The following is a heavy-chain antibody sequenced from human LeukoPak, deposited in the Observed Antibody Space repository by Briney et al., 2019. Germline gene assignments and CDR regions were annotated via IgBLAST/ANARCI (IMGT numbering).Heavy chain of an antibody. D-gene: IGHD3-16*02. CDR2: ISSSSSYI. Sequence: GGSLRLSCAASGFTFSSYSMNWGRQAPGKGLEWVSSISSSSSYIYYADSVKGRFTISRDNAKNSLYLQMNSLRAEDTAVYYCAKADYDYVWGSYRWNYFDYWGQGTLVTVSS. CDR3: AKADYDYVWGSYRWNYFDY. V-gene: IGHV3-21*04. CDR1: GFTFSSYS. J-gene: IGHJ4*02.